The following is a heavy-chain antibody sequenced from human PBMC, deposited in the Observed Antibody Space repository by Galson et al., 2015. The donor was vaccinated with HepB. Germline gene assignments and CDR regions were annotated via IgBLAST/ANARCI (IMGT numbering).Heavy chain of an antibody. D-gene: IGHD4-17*01. V-gene: IGHV1-69*06. J-gene: IGHJ6*02. CDR2: IIPIFGTA. Sequence: SVKVSCKASGGTFSSYAISWVRQAPGQGLEWMGGIIPIFGTANYAQKFQGRVTITADKSTSTAYMELSSLRSEDTAVYYCARPVLPVTTNLYYYYGMDVWGQGTTVTVSS. CDR3: ARPVLPVTTNLYYYYGMDV. CDR1: GGTFSSYA.